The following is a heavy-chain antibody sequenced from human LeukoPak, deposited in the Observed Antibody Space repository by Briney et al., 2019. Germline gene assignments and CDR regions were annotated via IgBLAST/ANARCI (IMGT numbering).Heavy chain of an antibody. CDR1: GFTFSSYA. Sequence: PGRSPRLSCAASGFTFSSYAMHWVRQAPGKGLEWVAVISYDGSNKYYADSVKGRFTISRDNSKNTLYLQMNSLRAEDTAVYYCARGLSGGTLSDAFDIWGQGTMVTVSS. CDR3: ARGLSGGTLSDAFDI. J-gene: IGHJ3*02. D-gene: IGHD2/OR15-2a*01. CDR2: ISYDGSNK. V-gene: IGHV3-30*01.